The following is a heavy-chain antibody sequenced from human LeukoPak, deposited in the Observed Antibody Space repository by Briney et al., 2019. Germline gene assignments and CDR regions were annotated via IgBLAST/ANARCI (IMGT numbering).Heavy chain of an antibody. Sequence: ASVKVSCKASGYTFTTYYMHWVRQAPGQGLEWMGWISAYNGNTNYAQKLQGRVTMTTDTSTSTAYMELRSLRSDDTAVYYCARGITIFGVVIILDGMDVWGQGTTVTVSS. J-gene: IGHJ6*02. D-gene: IGHD3-3*01. V-gene: IGHV1-18*04. CDR3: ARGITIFGVVIILDGMDV. CDR1: GYTFTTYY. CDR2: ISAYNGNT.